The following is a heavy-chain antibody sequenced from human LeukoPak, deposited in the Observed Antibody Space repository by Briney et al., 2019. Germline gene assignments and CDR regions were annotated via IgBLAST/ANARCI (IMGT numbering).Heavy chain of an antibody. V-gene: IGHV3-23*01. J-gene: IGHJ4*02. CDR3: AKQGCSGGSCYLDY. CDR2: LRRSGSST. Sequence: GGPLRLSCAASGFTLSRHAMRWLRQPRGEALEWCSGLRRSGSSTYYADSVKGRFTISRDNSKNTVYLQMNSLRVEDTAVYHCAKQGCSGGSCYLDYWGQGTLVTVSS. CDR1: GFTLSRHA. D-gene: IGHD2-15*01.